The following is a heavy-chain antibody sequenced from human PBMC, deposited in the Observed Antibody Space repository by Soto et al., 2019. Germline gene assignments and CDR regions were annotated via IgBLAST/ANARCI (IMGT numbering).Heavy chain of an antibody. J-gene: IGHJ3*02. V-gene: IGHV3-7*03. CDR1: GFTFSSYW. D-gene: IGHD1-1*01. CDR3: ARVRGATGPSDAFDI. Sequence: GGSLRLSCVASGFTFSSYWMSWVRQAPGKGLEWVANIKQDGSEKYYVDSVKGRFTISRDNAKNSLYLQMNSLRAEDTAVYYCARVRGATGPSDAFDIWGQGTMVTVSS. CDR2: IKQDGSEK.